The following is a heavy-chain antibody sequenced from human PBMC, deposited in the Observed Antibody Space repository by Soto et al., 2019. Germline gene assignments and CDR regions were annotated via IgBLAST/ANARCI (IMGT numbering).Heavy chain of an antibody. V-gene: IGHV3-48*02. CDR2: ISSGSKTI. Sequence: PGGSLRLSCAASGFTFSGYSVNWVRQAPGKGLEWVSYISSGSKTIYYADSVKGRFTVSRDNARNSQYLQMNSLRDEDTAIYYCARHGQLALFDQWGQGTLVTVSS. D-gene: IGHD6-6*01. J-gene: IGHJ5*02. CDR1: GFTFSGYS. CDR3: ARHGQLALFDQ.